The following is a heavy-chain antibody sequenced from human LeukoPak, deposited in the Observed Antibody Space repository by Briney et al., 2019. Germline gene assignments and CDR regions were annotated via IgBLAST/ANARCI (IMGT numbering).Heavy chain of an antibody. CDR3: VSPATGNDAFDI. Sequence: KTGGSLRLSRVASGFTFSDYYMSWIRQAPGKGLEWVSYISSSGSTIYYADSVKGRFTISRDNARNSLYLQMNSLRAEDTAVYYCVSPATGNDAFDIWGQGTMVTVSS. CDR2: ISSSGSTI. J-gene: IGHJ3*02. D-gene: IGHD1-1*01. V-gene: IGHV3-11*04. CDR1: GFTFSDYY.